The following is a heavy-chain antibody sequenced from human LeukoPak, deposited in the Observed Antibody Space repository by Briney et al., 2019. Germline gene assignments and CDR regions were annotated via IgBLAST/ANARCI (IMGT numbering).Heavy chain of an antibody. D-gene: IGHD6-19*01. CDR2: INWNGGST. CDR1: GFTFDDYG. Sequence: GGSLRLSCAASGFTFDDYGMSWDRQAPGKGLEWVSGINWNGGSTGYADSVKGRFTISRDNAKNSLYLQMNSLRAEDTALYYCAREGAVAGNFYYFDYWGQGTLVTVSS. J-gene: IGHJ4*02. V-gene: IGHV3-20*04. CDR3: AREGAVAGNFYYFDY.